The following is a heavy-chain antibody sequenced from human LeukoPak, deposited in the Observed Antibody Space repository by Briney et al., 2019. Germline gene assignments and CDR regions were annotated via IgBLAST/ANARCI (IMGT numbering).Heavy chain of an antibody. CDR3: ARGRITMVRGAPLWFDP. D-gene: IGHD3-10*01. J-gene: IGHJ5*02. CDR1: GGSFSGYY. V-gene: IGHV4-34*01. Sequence: SETLSLTCAVYGGSFSGYYWNWIRQPPGKGLEWIGEINHSGSTNYNSSLKSRVTISVDTSKNQFSLKLSSVTAADTAVYYCARGRITMVRGAPLWFDPWGQGTLVTASS. CDR2: INHSGST.